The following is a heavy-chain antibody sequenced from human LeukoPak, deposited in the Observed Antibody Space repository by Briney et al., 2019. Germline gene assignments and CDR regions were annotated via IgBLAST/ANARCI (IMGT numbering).Heavy chain of an antibody. D-gene: IGHD2-2*01. CDR3: ARGGCSSSRCYAPADY. Sequence: SETLSLTCAVYGGSFSGYYWSWIRQPPGKGLEWIGEINHSGSTNYNPSLKSRVTISVDTSKNQFSLNLYSVTAADTALYYCARGGCSSSRCYAPADYWGQGTLVTVSS. J-gene: IGHJ4*02. CDR2: INHSGST. CDR1: GGSFSGYY. V-gene: IGHV4-34*01.